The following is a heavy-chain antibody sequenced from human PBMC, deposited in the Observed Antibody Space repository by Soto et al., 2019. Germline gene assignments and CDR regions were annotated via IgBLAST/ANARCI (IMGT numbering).Heavy chain of an antibody. V-gene: IGHV4-34*01. CDR3: ARGFKYSYGYGREYFQH. CDR2: INHSGST. D-gene: IGHD5-18*01. CDR1: GGSFSVYY. J-gene: IGHJ1*01. Sequence: QVQLQQWGAGLLKPSETLSLTCAVYGGSFSVYYWSWIRQPPGKVLDWIGEINHSGSTNYNPSLKSRVTISVDTSKNQFSLKLSSVTAADTAVYYCARGFKYSYGYGREYFQHWGQGTLVTVSS.